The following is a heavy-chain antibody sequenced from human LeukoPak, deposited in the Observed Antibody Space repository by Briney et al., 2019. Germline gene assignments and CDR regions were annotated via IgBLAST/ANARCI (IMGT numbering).Heavy chain of an antibody. V-gene: IGHV3-7*03. Sequence: GGSLRLSCAASGFTFSSYWMSWVRQAPGKGLEWVANIKQDGSEKYYVDSVKGRSTISRDNAKNSLYLQMNSLRAEDTAVYYCAKDQSRYSSSWYGDDYWGQGTLVTVSS. J-gene: IGHJ4*02. CDR2: IKQDGSEK. D-gene: IGHD6-13*01. CDR3: AKDQSRYSSSWYGDDY. CDR1: GFTFSSYW.